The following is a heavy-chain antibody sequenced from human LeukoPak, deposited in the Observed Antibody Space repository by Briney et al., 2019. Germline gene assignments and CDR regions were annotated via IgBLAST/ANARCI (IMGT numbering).Heavy chain of an antibody. J-gene: IGHJ5*02. CDR2: MNPNSGNT. CDR1: GYTFTSYD. V-gene: IGHV1-8*03. Sequence: ASVKVSCKASGYTFTSYDINWVRQATGQGLEWMGWMNPNSGNTGYAQKFQGRVTITRNTSISTAYMELSSLRSEDTAVYYCARGVGAARRRGAAAYWFDLWGQGTLVTVSS. D-gene: IGHD6-6*01. CDR3: ARGVGAARRRGAAAYWFDL.